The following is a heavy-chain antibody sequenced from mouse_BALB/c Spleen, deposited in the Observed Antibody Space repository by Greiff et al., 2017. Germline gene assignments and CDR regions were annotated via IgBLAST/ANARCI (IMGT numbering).Heavy chain of an antibody. V-gene: IGHV3-2*02. D-gene: IGHD1-1*02. J-gene: IGHJ3*01. CDR3: ARGDYGRFAY. Sequence: EVQLQESGPGLVKPSQSLSLTCTVTGYSITSDYAWNWIRQFPGNKLEWMGYISYSGSTSYNPSLKSRISITRDTSKNQFFLQLNSVTTEDTATYYCARGDYGRFAYWGQGTLVTVSA. CDR2: ISYSGST. CDR1: GYSITSDYA.